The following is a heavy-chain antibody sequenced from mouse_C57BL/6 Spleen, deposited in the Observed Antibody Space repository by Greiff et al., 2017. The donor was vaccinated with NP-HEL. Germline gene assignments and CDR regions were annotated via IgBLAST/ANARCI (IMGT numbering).Heavy chain of an antibody. V-gene: IGHV1-80*01. J-gene: IGHJ3*01. CDR2: IYPGDGDT. CDR1: GYAFSSYW. Sequence: VKLQESGAELVKPGASVKISCKASGYAFSSYWMNWVKQRPGKGLEWIGQIYPGDGDTNYNGKFKGKATLTADKSSSTAYMQLSSRTSEDSAVYFCARRSYDGGVFAYWGQGTLVTVSA. CDR3: ARRSYDGGVFAY. D-gene: IGHD2-12*01.